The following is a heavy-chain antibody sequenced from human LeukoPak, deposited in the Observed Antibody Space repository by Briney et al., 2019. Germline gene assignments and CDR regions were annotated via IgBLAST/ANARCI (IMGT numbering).Heavy chain of an antibody. V-gene: IGHV4-59*01. CDR1: GGSISSYY. CDR2: IYYSGST. Sequence: PSEALSLTCTVSGGSISSYYWSWIRQPPGKGLEWIGHIYYSGSTNYNPSLKSRVTISVDTSKNQFSLKLSSVTAADTAVYYCARDGPLTTGAFDIWGQGTMVTVSS. J-gene: IGHJ3*02. D-gene: IGHD1-14*01. CDR3: ARDGPLTTGAFDI.